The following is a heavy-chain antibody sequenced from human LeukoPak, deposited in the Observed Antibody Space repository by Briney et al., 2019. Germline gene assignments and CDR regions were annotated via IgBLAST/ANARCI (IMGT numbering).Heavy chain of an antibody. J-gene: IGHJ4*02. CDR2: ISYDGSNK. D-gene: IGHD1-7*01. CDR3: ARVPKAGTTRDY. V-gene: IGHV3-30*01. Sequence: PGGSLRLSCAASGFTFSSYAMHWVRQAPGKGREWVAVISYDGSNKYYADSVKGRFTISRDNSKNTLYLQMNSLRAEDTAVYYCARVPKAGTTRDYWGQGTLVTVSS. CDR1: GFTFSSYA.